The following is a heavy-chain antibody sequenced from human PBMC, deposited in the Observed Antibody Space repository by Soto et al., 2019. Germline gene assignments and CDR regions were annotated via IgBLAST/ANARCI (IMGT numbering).Heavy chain of an antibody. CDR2: ISSSGSTI. CDR3: ARDYYVYVLERGSYWTYYGMDV. V-gene: IGHV3-11*01. D-gene: IGHD3-10*02. CDR1: GFTFSDYY. J-gene: IGHJ6*02. Sequence: GGSLRLSCAASGFTFSDYYMSWIRQAPGKGLEWVSYISSSGSTIYYTDSVKGRFTISRENAKKSLYLQMNSLRAEDTAVYYCARDYYVYVLERGSYWTYYGMDVWGQGTMVTVSS.